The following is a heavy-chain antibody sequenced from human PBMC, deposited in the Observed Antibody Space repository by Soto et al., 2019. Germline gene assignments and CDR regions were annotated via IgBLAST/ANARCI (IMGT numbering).Heavy chain of an antibody. CDR1: GGSISSSSYY. CDR3: ARRGGGSSWYYYYYGMDV. Sequence: SETLSLTCTVSGGSISSSSYYWGWIRQPPGKGLGWIGSIYYSGSTYYNPSLKSRVTISVDTSKNQFSLKLSSVTAADTAVYYCARRGGGSSWYYYYYGMDVWGQGTTVTVSS. V-gene: IGHV4-39*01. D-gene: IGHD6-13*01. CDR2: IYYSGST. J-gene: IGHJ6*02.